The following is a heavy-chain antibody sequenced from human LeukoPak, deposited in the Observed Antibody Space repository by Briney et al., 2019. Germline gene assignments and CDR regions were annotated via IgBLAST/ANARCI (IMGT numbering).Heavy chain of an antibody. CDR2: ITGSGRGT. V-gene: IGHV3-23*01. D-gene: IGHD4-17*01. CDR1: GLTFSNYA. J-gene: IGHJ3*02. CDR3: SKDPNGDYVGAFDM. Sequence: GGALRLSCTASGLTFSNYATTWVRQAPGRGVEGVSSITGSGRGTYYADSVKGRFSVSRDNSQNTVFLHMNSLRADDTALYYCSKDPNGDYVGAFDMWGPGTMVTVSS.